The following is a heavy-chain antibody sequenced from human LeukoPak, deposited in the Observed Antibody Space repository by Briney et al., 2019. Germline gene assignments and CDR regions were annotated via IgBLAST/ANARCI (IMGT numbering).Heavy chain of an antibody. CDR2: ISDYNGNT. CDR3: ARLGSGSYYNTLRY. J-gene: IGHJ4*02. D-gene: IGHD3-10*01. Sequence: ASVKVSCKASGYTFTSYGISWVRQAPGQGLEWMGWISDYNGNTNYAQKLQGRVTMTTDTSTSTAYMELRSLRSDDTAVYYCARLGSGSYYNTLRYWGQGTLVTVSS. V-gene: IGHV1-18*01. CDR1: GYTFTSYG.